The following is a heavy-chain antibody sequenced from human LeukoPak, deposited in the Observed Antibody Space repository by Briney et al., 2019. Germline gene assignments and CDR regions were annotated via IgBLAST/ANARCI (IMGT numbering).Heavy chain of an antibody. V-gene: IGHV4-4*07. Sequence: PSETLSLTCAVSGGSISSYYWSWIRQPAGKGLEWIGRIYTSGSTNYNPSLKSRVTMSVDTSKNQFSLKLSSVTAADTAVYYCARHPSFVVVPAAIFGAFDIWGQGTMVTVSS. J-gene: IGHJ3*02. D-gene: IGHD2-2*02. CDR3: ARHPSFVVVPAAIFGAFDI. CDR1: GGSISSYY. CDR2: IYTSGST.